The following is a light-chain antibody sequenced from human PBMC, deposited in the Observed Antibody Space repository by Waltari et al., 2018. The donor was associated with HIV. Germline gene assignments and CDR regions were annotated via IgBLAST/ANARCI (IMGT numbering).Light chain of an antibody. CDR2: LGS. J-gene: IGKJ2*01. CDR3: MQALGTPRVT. V-gene: IGKV2-28*01. Sequence: DFVMTQSPLSLPVTPGEPASISCKSSQSLLHSNGYNYLHWYLQKPGQSPQLLIYLGSNRASGVPDRFSGSGSGTHFTLKISRVEAEDVGVYYCMQALGTPRVTFGQGTKLEIK. CDR1: QSLLHSNGYNY.